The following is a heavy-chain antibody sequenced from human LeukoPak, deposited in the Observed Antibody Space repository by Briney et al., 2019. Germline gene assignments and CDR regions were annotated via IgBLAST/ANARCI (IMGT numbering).Heavy chain of an antibody. D-gene: IGHD6-6*01. Sequence: ASVRVSCKASGYIFTDYYVHWVRQAPGQGLEWMGLINPNIGGTNFAQKFQGRVTMTTDTSITTAYMELSRLSSDDTAVYYCARGWRINSSGGFVDPWGQGTLVTVSS. CDR3: ARGWRINSSGGFVDP. CDR2: INPNIGGT. CDR1: GYIFTDYY. V-gene: IGHV1-2*02. J-gene: IGHJ5*02.